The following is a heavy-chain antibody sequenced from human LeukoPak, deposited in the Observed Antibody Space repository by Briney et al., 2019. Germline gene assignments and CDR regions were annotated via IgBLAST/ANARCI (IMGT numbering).Heavy chain of an antibody. V-gene: IGHV3-30*04. CDR2: ISYDVSTK. CDR1: GFTFSSYA. D-gene: IGHD6-19*01. Sequence: PGRTLRLSCAASGFTFSSYAMHWVRQAPGKGLEWVAVISYDVSTKYYADSVKGRFTISRDNSKTTLYLQMSSLRAEGTAVYYCSRDRGSGWTYYYYMDVWGKGTTVTVSS. CDR3: SRDRGSGWTYYYYMDV. J-gene: IGHJ6*03.